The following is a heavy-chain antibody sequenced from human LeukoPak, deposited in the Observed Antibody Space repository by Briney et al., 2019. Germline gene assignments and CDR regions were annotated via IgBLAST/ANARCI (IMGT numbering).Heavy chain of an antibody. D-gene: IGHD3-16*01. CDR1: GGSISGYY. CDR3: ARDPGGNLDY. J-gene: IGHJ4*02. CDR2: IYYSGST. V-gene: IGHV4-59*01. Sequence: PSETLSLTCTVSGGSISGYYWNWIRQPPGKGLEWLGYIYYSGSTNYNPSLKSRVTISADTSENQLSLKLSAVTAADTAVYYCARDPGGNLDYWGQGTLVTVSS.